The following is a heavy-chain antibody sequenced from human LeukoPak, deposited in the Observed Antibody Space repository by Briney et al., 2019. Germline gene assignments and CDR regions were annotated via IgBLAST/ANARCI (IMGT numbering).Heavy chain of an antibody. CDR3: ARRRGILGNIVVVPAAALGRYYFDY. D-gene: IGHD2-2*01. CDR2: INHSGST. J-gene: IGHJ4*02. V-gene: IGHV4-34*01. CDR1: GGSLSSYY. Sequence: PTETLSLTCTVSGGSLSSYYWSWIRQPPGTLLEWIGEINHSGSTNYNPTLKSRVTISVDTSKNQFSLKLSSVTAADTAVYYCARRRGILGNIVVVPAAALGRYYFDYWGQGILVTVSS.